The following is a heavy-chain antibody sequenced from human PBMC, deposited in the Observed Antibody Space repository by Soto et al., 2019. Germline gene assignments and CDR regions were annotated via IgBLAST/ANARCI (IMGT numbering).Heavy chain of an antibody. CDR2: IIPIFGTA. J-gene: IGHJ6*02. CDR1: GGTFSSYA. D-gene: IGHD2-15*01. V-gene: IGHV1-69*13. CDR3: ARVDCSGGSCYSPYYYYGMDV. Sequence: ASVKVSCKASGGTFSSYAISWVRQAPGQGLEWMGGIIPIFGTANYAQKFQGRVTITADESTSTAYMELSSLRSEDTAVYYCARVDCSGGSCYSPYYYYGMDVWGQGTTVTVSS.